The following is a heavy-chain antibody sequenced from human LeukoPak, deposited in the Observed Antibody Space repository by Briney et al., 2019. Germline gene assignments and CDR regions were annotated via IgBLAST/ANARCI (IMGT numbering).Heavy chain of an antibody. CDR2: VSWDGGST. J-gene: IGHJ4*02. Sequence: GSLRLSCAASGFTFDEYTMHWVRQAPGKGLEWVSLVSWDGGSTYYADYVKGRFTISRDNSKNSLYLQMNSLRTEDTDLYYCAKESVYYYDSSGYLGYWGQGTLVTVSS. V-gene: IGHV3-43*01. CDR3: AKESVYYYDSSGYLGY. CDR1: GFTFDEYT. D-gene: IGHD3-22*01.